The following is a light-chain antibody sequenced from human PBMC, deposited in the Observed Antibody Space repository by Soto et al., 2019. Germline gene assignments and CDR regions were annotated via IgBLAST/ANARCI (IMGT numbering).Light chain of an antibody. CDR1: QSVCSN. V-gene: IGKV3-15*01. Sequence: EVVMTQSPATLSVSPGDRVTLSCRASQSVCSNLAWYQQKPGQSPRLLIYGASTRATGIPARFSGSGSGTEFTLTISSLQSEDFAVYYCQQHNNWPPITFGQGTRLEI. CDR2: GAS. CDR3: QQHNNWPPIT. J-gene: IGKJ5*01.